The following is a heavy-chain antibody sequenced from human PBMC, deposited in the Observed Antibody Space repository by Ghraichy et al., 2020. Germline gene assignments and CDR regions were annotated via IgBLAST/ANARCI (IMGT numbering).Heavy chain of an antibody. J-gene: IGHJ4*02. V-gene: IGHV3-23*01. D-gene: IGHD2/OR15-2a*01. Sequence: GGSLRLSCAVSGFTFINYAMTWVRQAPGTRLEWVSSIRSDGDTFYADSVQGRFTISRDSSKNTLHLQMNSLRAEDTAVYYCARPLGEFSSSTSYVSFDYWGQGTLVTVSS. CDR1: GFTFINYA. CDR3: ARPLGEFSSSTSYVSFDY. CDR2: IRSDGDT.